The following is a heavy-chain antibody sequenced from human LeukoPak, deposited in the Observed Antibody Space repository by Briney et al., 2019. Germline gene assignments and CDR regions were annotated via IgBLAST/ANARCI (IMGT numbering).Heavy chain of an antibody. Sequence: SETLSLTCAVYGGSFSGYDWSWIRQPPGKGLECIGDINHSGSTNYNPSLKSRVTISVDTSKNQFSLKLSSVTAADTAVYYCARHGSGWYYFDYWGQGTLVTVSS. CDR2: INHSGST. CDR3: ARHGSGWYYFDY. V-gene: IGHV4-34*01. CDR1: GGSFSGYD. D-gene: IGHD6-19*01. J-gene: IGHJ4*02.